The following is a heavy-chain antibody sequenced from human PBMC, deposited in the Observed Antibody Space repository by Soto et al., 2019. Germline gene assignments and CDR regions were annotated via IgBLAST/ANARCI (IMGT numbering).Heavy chain of an antibody. CDR2: IYYSGST. V-gene: IGHV4-59*08. J-gene: IGHJ4*02. CDR3: ARLVLGQVDY. D-gene: IGHD6-6*01. CDR1: GGSISSYY. Sequence: SETLSLTCTVSGGSISSYYWSWIRQPPGKGLEWIGYIYYSGSTNYNPSLKSRVTISVDTSKNQFSLKLSSVTAADTAVYYCARLVLGQVDYWGQGTLVTVSS.